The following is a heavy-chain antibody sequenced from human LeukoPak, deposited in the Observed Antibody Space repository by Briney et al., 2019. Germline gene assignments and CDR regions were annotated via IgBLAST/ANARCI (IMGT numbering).Heavy chain of an antibody. D-gene: IGHD4-17*01. J-gene: IGHJ4*02. CDR3: ATREALTVTTLGDY. CDR1: GYTLTELS. V-gene: IGHV1-24*01. Sequence: ASVEVSCKVSGYTLTELSMHWVRQAPGKGLEWMGGFDPEDGETIYAQKFQGRVTMTEDTSTDTAYMELSSLRSEDTAVYYCATREALTVTTLGDYWGQGTLVTVSS. CDR2: FDPEDGET.